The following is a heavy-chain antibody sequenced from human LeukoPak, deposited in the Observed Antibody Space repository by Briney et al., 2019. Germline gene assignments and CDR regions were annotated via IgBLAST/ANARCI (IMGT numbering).Heavy chain of an antibody. CDR2: IKQDGSEK. CDR1: GFTFSNYW. J-gene: IGHJ4*02. D-gene: IGHD3-10*01. V-gene: IGHV3-7*01. Sequence: GGSLRLSCAASGFTFSNYWMNWVRQAPGKGLEWVANIKQDGSEKHYVDSVKGRFTISRDNAKNSLYLQMNNLRADDTAVYYCARGRGNEYWGQGTLVTVSS. CDR3: ARGRGNEY.